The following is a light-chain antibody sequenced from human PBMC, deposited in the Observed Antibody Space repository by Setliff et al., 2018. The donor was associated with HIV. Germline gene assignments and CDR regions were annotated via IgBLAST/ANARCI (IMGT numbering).Light chain of an antibody. CDR2: EVS. CDR1: NSDIGGYNY. CDR3: SSYTSSSTHVV. J-gene: IGLJ2*01. Sequence: QSALTQPASVSGSPGQSITISCTETNSDIGGYNYVSWYQQHPGKAPKLMIYEVSNRPSGVSNRFSASKSGNTASLTISGLQAEDEADYYCSSYTSSSTHVVFGGGT. V-gene: IGLV2-14*01.